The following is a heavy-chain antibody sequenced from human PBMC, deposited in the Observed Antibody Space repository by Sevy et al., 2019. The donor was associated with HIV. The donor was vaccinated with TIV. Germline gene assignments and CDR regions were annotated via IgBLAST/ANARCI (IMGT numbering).Heavy chain of an antibody. J-gene: IGHJ4*02. CDR3: AREAQVVGVDLDF. D-gene: IGHD1-26*01. CDR1: GFTFSSHS. Sequence: GGSLRLSCAASGFTFSSHSMNWVRQAPGKGLEWVASISSTSSYIYHADSVKGRFTVSRDNAKNSLFLQMNNLRVEDTAVYYCAREAQVVGVDLDFWGQGTLVTVSS. V-gene: IGHV3-21*01. CDR2: ISSTSSYI.